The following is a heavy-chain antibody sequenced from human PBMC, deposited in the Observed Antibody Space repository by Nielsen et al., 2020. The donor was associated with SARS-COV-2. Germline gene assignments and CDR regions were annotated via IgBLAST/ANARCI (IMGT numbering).Heavy chain of an antibody. J-gene: IGHJ2*01. CDR1: GFTFSSYA. V-gene: IGHV3-23*01. D-gene: IGHD3-22*01. Sequence: GSLKISCAASGFTFSSYAMSWVRQAPGKGLEWVSAISGSGGSTYYADSVKGRFTISRDNSKNTLYLQMNSLKTEDTAVYYCTTDPSEATMIVVVPSYFDLWGRGTLVTVS. CDR3: TTDPSEATMIVVVPSYFDL. CDR2: ISGSGGST.